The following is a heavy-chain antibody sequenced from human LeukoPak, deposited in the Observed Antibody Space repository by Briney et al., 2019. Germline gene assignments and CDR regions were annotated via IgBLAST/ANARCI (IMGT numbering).Heavy chain of an antibody. CDR1: LDSLSGYS. Sequence: SETLSLTCAVYLDSLSGYSWSGLRQPPGKGLEWIGEINYGGSTNYNSSLKSRVIISVDTSKNQFSLKLSSVTAADTAVYYCARERREQLLPPYTRSVTYFDYRGQGTLVTVSA. V-gene: IGHV4-34*01. J-gene: IGHJ4*02. D-gene: IGHD2-2*01. CDR2: INYGGST. CDR3: ARERREQLLPPYTRSVTYFDY.